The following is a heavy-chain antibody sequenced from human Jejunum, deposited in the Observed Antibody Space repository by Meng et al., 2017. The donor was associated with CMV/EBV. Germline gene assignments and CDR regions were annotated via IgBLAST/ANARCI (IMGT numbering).Heavy chain of an antibody. Sequence: GGSISSGDYLWGWIRQPPGKGLEYIGTIYYNANTYCNPSLKSRVTMSVDMSKNQFSLWLSSVTAADTAVYYCARLVLRGVIRNYFDYWGRGTLVTVSS. CDR1: GGSISSGDYL. V-gene: IGHV4-39*01. J-gene: IGHJ4*02. D-gene: IGHD3-10*01. CDR2: IYYNANT. CDR3: ARLVLRGVIRNYFDY.